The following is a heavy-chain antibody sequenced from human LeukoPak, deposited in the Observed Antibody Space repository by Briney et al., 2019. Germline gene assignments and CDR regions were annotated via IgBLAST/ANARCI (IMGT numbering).Heavy chain of an antibody. V-gene: IGHV4-39*07. J-gene: IGHJ6*03. D-gene: IGHD6-13*01. CDR1: GGSISRSSYY. CDR3: ARGRIAAAGGYYYYYMDV. Sequence: SETLSLTCTVSGGSISRSSYYWGWIRQPPGKGLEWIGSIYYSGSTYYNSSLESRVAISVDTSRTQFSLKLNSVTAADTAVYYCARGRIAAAGGYYYYYMDVWGKGTTVTVSS. CDR2: IYYSGST.